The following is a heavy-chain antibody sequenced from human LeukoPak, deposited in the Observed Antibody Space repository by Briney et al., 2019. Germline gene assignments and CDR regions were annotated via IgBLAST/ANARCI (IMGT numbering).Heavy chain of an antibody. CDR1: GFTFSTYG. CDR2: IRYDGSNT. V-gene: IGHV3-30*02. D-gene: IGHD4-11*01. CDR3: ASHDYSDYLADY. Sequence: GGSLRLSCAASGFTFSTYGMHWVRQAPGKGLEWVAFIRYDGSNTYYADSVKGRFTISRDNSKNTLYLQMNSLRAEDTAVYYCASHDYSDYLADYWGQGTLVTVSS. J-gene: IGHJ4*02.